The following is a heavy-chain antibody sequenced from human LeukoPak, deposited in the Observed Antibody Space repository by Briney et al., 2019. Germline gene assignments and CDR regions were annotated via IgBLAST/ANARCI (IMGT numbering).Heavy chain of an antibody. CDR2: IISIFGTA. V-gene: IGHV1-69*01. CDR3: ARDRATVPQDNWFDP. CDR1: GGTFSSYA. Sequence: GSSVKVSCKASGGTFSSYAISWVRQAPGQGLEWMGGIISIFGTANYAQKFQGRVTITADESTSTAYMELSSLRSEDTAVYYCARDRATVPQDNWFDPWGQGTLVTVSS. J-gene: IGHJ5*02. D-gene: IGHD4-17*01.